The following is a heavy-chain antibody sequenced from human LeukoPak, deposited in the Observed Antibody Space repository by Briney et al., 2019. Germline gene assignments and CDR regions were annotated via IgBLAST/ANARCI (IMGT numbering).Heavy chain of an antibody. CDR1: GFTFSDYY. Sequence: GGSLRLSCAASGFTFSDYYMSWIRQAPGKGLEWVSYISSSGSSIYYADSVKGRFTISRDNAKNSLYLQMNSLRAEDTAVYYCARVGDCSSTSCRLFANFYLDLWGRGTLVTVSS. CDR2: ISSSGSSI. D-gene: IGHD2-2*01. V-gene: IGHV3-11*01. J-gene: IGHJ2*01. CDR3: ARVGDCSSTSCRLFANFYLDL.